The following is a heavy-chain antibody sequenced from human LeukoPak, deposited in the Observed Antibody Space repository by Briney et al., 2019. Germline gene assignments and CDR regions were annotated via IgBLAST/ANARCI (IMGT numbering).Heavy chain of an antibody. CDR2: IKPDGSEK. J-gene: IGHJ5*02. CDR3: VRGSSGTVVRGVAWAWFDP. D-gene: IGHD3-10*01. Sequence: GGSLRLSCAASGFTFSNAWMTWVRQAPGKGLEWVANIKPDGSEKHFVDSVRGRFTISRDNAKDSLYLQMNSLRAEDTAVYYCVRGSSGTVVRGVAWAWFDPWGQGTLVTVSS. V-gene: IGHV3-7*05. CDR1: GFTFSNAW.